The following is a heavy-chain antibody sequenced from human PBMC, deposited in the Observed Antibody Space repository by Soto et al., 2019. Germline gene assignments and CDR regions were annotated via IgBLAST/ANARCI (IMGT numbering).Heavy chain of an antibody. J-gene: IGHJ4*02. CDR1: GGSISSSSYY. CDR2: IYYSGST. V-gene: IGHV4-39*01. CDR3: ALQRGSGWTNFDY. D-gene: IGHD6-19*01. Sequence: QLQLQESGPGLVKPSETLSLTCTVSGGSISSSSYYWDWIRQPPGKGLQWIGNIYYSGSTYYNPSLKSRVTISVDTSKDQFPRKLSSVTAADTAVYSCALQRGSGWTNFDYWGQGTLVTVSS.